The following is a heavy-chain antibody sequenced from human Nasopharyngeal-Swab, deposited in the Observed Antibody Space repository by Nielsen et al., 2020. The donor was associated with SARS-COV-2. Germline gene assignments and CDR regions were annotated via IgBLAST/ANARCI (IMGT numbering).Heavy chain of an antibody. V-gene: IGHV3-33*01. CDR1: GFTFSSYG. D-gene: IGHD5-12*01. CDR3: ARPGSGYDLPDAFDI. J-gene: IGHJ3*02. Sequence: GESLKISCAASGFTFSSYGMHWVRQAPGKGLEWVAVIWYDGSNKYYVDSVKGRFTISRDNSKNTLYLQMNSLRAEDTAVYYCARPGSGYDLPDAFDIWGQGTMVTVSS. CDR2: IWYDGSNK.